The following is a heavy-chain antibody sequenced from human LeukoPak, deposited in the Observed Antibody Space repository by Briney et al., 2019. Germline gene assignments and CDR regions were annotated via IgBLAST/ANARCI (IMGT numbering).Heavy chain of an antibody. CDR2: INPNSGGT. CDR1: GYTFTGYY. CDR3: VRDIAGDIVVVPAATLQHQNWFDP. J-gene: IGHJ5*02. D-gene: IGHD2-2*01. Sequence: ASVKVSCKASGYTFTGYYMHWVRQAPGQGLEWMGWINPNSGGTNYAQKFQGRVTMTRDTSISTAYMELSRLRSDDTAVYYCVRDIAGDIVVVPAATLQHQNWFDPWGQGTLVTVSS. V-gene: IGHV1-2*02.